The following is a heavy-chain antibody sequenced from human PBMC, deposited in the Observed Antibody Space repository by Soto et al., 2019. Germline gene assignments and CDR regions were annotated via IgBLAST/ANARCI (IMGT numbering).Heavy chain of an antibody. D-gene: IGHD3-3*01. CDR2: INPSGGST. J-gene: IGHJ6*02. V-gene: IGHV1-46*01. CDR3: ARPSIFGVVNNEYYYYGMDV. Sequence: ASVKVSCKASGYTFTSYYMHWVRQAPGQGLEWMGIINPSGGSTSYAQKFQGRVTMTRDTSTSTVYMELSSLRSEDTAVYYCARPSIFGVVNNEYYYYGMDVWGQGTTVTVSS. CDR1: GYTFTSYY.